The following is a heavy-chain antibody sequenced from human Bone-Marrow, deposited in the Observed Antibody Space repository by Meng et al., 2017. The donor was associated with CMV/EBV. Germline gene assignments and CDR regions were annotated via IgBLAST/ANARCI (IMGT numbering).Heavy chain of an antibody. CDR3: ARGGYQLLSIASSGFDP. Sequence: ASVKVSCKASGYTFTGFYIHWVRQAPGQGLEWMGWINPNSGGTNYAQKFQGRVTMTRDTSISTAYMELSRLRSDDTAVYYCARGGYQLLSIASSGFDPWGQGTLVTVSS. CDR2: INPNSGGT. V-gene: IGHV1-2*02. CDR1: GYTFTGFY. J-gene: IGHJ5*02. D-gene: IGHD2-2*01.